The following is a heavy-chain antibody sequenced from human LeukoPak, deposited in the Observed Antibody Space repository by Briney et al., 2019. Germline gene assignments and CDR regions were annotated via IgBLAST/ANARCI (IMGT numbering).Heavy chain of an antibody. V-gene: IGHV4-59*01. Sequence: TSETLSLTCAVYGGSFSGYYWSWIRQPPGKGLEWIGYIYYSGSTNYNPSLKSRVTISVDTSKNQFSLKLSSVTTADTAVYYCARDRLHQNYWGQGTLVTVSS. CDR3: ARDRLHQNY. J-gene: IGHJ4*02. CDR1: GGSFSGYY. CDR2: IYYSGST. D-gene: IGHD4-11*01.